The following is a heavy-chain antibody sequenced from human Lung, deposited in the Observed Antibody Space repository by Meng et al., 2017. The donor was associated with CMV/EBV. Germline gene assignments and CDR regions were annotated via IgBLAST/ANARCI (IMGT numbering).Heavy chain of an antibody. CDR3: ARDRRGDSSGYVFGTGYFDL. D-gene: IGHD3-22*01. V-gene: IGHV3-53*01. CDR1: GFTVSSNY. J-gene: IGHJ2*01. Sequence: GGSLRLSCAASGFTVSSNYMNWVRQAPGKGLEWVSVIYSGGITYYADSVKGRFTISRDNSKNTLYLQMNSLRAEDTAVYYCARDRRGDSSGYVFGTGYFDLWGRGTLVXVSS. CDR2: IYSGGIT.